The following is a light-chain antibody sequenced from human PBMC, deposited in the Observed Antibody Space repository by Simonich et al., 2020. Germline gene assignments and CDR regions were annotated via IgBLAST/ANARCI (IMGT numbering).Light chain of an antibody. CDR3: SSYTSSSTWV. V-gene: IGLV2-14*01. CDR2: DVS. CDR1: SSGVGGYNY. Sequence: QSALTQPASVSGSPGQSITISCTGTSSGVGGYNYVSWYQQHPGKSPKLMLYDVSKRPSVVSNRFSGSKAGNTASLTISGLQAEDEADYYCSSYTSSSTWVFGGGTKLTVL. J-gene: IGLJ3*02.